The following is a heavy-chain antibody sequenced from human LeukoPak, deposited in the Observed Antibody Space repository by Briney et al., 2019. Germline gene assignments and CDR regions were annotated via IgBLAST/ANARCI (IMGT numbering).Heavy chain of an antibody. V-gene: IGHV3-66*01. CDR1: GFTVSSNY. CDR2: IYSGGST. Sequence: GGSLRLSCAASGFTVSSNYMSWVRQAPGKGLEWVSVIYSGGSTYYADSVKGRFTIPRDNSKNPLYLQMNSLRAEDTAVYYCAREKEQQVDAFDIWGQGTMVTVSS. CDR3: AREKEQQVDAFDI. J-gene: IGHJ3*02. D-gene: IGHD6-13*01.